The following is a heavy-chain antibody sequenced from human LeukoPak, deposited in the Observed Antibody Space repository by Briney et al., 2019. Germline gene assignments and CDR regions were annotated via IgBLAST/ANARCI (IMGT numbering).Heavy chain of an antibody. Sequence: PSETLSLTCTVSGDSISSGDYYWSWIRQPAGKGLEWIGRISSSGSTNYNPSLKSRVTISVDTSKNQFSLKLSSVTAADTAVYYCARHPSSGYYSRDAFDIWGQGTMVTVSS. V-gene: IGHV4-61*02. J-gene: IGHJ3*02. CDR1: GDSISSGDYY. D-gene: IGHD3-22*01. CDR2: ISSSGST. CDR3: ARHPSSGYYSRDAFDI.